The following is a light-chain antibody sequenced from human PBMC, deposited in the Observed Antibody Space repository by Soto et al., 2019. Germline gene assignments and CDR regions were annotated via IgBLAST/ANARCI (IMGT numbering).Light chain of an antibody. CDR1: QSVGSSY. J-gene: IGKJ1*01. CDR2: GAS. Sequence: EIVLTQSACTLSWSSGERATPSWRASQSVGSSYLAWYQQKPGQAPRLLIYGASSRATGIPDRFSGTGYGTDFNLSISRLETEDFAVYYCHQYGSSPGTFGQGTKVDIK. CDR3: HQYGSSPGT. V-gene: IGKV3-20*01.